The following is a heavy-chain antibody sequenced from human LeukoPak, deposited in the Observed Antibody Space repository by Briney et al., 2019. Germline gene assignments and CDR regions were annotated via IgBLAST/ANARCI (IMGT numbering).Heavy chain of an antibody. Sequence: GGSLRLSCAASGFTFSTFAMSWVRQAPGTGLEWVSCFSGSGAGTYYADSVKGRFTISRDNSKNTLYLQMNSLRAEDTAVYYCAKFSPTPLLNYYYYGMDVWGQGTTVTVSS. CDR1: GFTFSTFA. CDR2: FSGSGAGT. CDR3: AKFSPTPLLNYYYYGMDV. J-gene: IGHJ6*02. V-gene: IGHV3-23*01.